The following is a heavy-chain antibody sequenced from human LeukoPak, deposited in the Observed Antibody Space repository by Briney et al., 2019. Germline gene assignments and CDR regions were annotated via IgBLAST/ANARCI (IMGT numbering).Heavy chain of an antibody. V-gene: IGHV3-30*02. D-gene: IGHD5-12*01. J-gene: IGHJ1*01. CDR2: IRYDGSNQ. CDR3: AKDPRGYSLASMGEYFQH. Sequence: GGSLRLSCAASGFTFSSYGMHWVRQAPGKGLEWVAFIRYDGSNQYYADSVKGRFSISRDISKNTVYVQMNSLRTDDTAMYYCAKDPRGYSLASMGEYFQHWGQGTLVIVS. CDR1: GFTFSSYG.